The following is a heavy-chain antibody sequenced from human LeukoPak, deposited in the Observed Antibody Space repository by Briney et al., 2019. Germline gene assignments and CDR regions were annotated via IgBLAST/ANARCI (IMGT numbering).Heavy chain of an antibody. CDR1: GYTFTSYG. V-gene: IGHV1-18*01. D-gene: IGHD1-26*01. CDR2: ISAYSVNT. CDR3: ARCFGGSYPSPFDH. Sequence: ASVTVSCKASGYTFTSYGISWVRQAPGQGLEWMGWISAYSVNTNYAQKFQGRVTMSTDTATSTAYMELRSLRSDDTAVYYCARCFGGSYPSPFDHWGQGTLVTVSS. J-gene: IGHJ4*02.